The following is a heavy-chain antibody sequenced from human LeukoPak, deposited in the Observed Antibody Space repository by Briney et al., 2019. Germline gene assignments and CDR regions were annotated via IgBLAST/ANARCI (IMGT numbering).Heavy chain of an antibody. V-gene: IGHV3-30*18. J-gene: IGHJ4*02. D-gene: IGHD6-19*01. CDR2: ISYDGNNK. Sequence: PGGSLRLSCAASGFTFSSYAMHWVRQAPGKGLEWVAVISYDGNNKYYADSVKGRFTISRDNSKNTLYLQMNSLRAEDTAVYYCAKSVSSDWYVHFDYWGQGTLVAVSS. CDR1: GFTFSSYA. CDR3: AKSVSSDWYVHFDY.